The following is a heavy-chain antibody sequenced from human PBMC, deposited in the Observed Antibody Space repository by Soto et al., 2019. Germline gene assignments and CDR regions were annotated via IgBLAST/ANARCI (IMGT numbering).Heavy chain of an antibody. D-gene: IGHD1-26*01. CDR1: GGTFSSYA. J-gene: IGHJ5*02. Sequence: QVQLVQSGAEVKKPGSSVKVSCKASGGTFSSYAISWVRQAPGQGLEWMGGIIPIFGTANYAQKFQGRVTITADESTSTAYMELSSLRSEDTAVYYCARERDGSYYSIDYNWFDPWGQGTLVTVSS. CDR2: IIPIFGTA. V-gene: IGHV1-69*01. CDR3: ARERDGSYYSIDYNWFDP.